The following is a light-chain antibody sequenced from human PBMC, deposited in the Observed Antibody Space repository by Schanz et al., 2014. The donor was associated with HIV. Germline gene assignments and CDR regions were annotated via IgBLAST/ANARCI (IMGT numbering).Light chain of an antibody. J-gene: IGLJ3*02. CDR2: EVN. CDR1: RSDVGGYNY. V-gene: IGLV2-8*01. CDR3: QSYDSSLRASV. Sequence: QSALTQPPFASGSPGQSVTISCSGTRSDVGGYNYVSWYQQHPGKAPKVIMYEVNKRPSGVPDRFSGSKSGTSASLAITGLQAEDEADYYCQSYDSSLRASVFGGGTKLTVL.